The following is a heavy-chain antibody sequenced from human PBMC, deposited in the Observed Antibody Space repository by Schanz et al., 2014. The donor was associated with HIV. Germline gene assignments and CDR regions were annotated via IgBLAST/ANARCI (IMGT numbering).Heavy chain of an antibody. D-gene: IGHD6-6*01. CDR2: ISYAGSNE. V-gene: IGHV3-30*02. Sequence: VQLVESGGGLVQPGGSLRLSCAASGFTFSSYAMSWVRQAPGKGLEWVASISYAGSNENYEDSVKGRFTISRDNSRNTLYLQMNSLGVDDTALYYCATTLYPYTSSSDYYYGMDVWGQGTTVTVSS. J-gene: IGHJ6*02. CDR1: GFTFSSYA. CDR3: ATTLYPYTSSSDYYYGMDV.